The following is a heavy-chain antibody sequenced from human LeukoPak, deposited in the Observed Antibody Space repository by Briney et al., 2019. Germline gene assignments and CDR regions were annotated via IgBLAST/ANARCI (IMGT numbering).Heavy chain of an antibody. CDR2: IMPEGSDK. CDR1: GFTFSDYW. D-gene: IGHD2-2*01. V-gene: IGHV3-7*04. CDR3: ARDGGYCDSTTCYDRLDY. J-gene: IGHJ4*02. Sequence: GGCLRLSCAASGFTFSDYWMTWVRQGPGKGLEWVANIMPEGSDKNYADSVNGRFTISRDNAKNSVYLQMNSLRAEDTAVYFCARDGGYCDSTTCYDRLDYWGQGALVAVPS.